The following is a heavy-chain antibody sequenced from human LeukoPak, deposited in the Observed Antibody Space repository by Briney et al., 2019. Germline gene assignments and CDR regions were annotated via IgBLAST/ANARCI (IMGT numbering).Heavy chain of an antibody. D-gene: IGHD4-17*01. J-gene: IGHJ4*02. V-gene: IGHV3-7*04. Sequence: GGSLRLSCAASGLTFSRSWMNWVRQAPGKGLEWVANIKQDGSEKYYVDSVKGRLTISRDNAKNSLYLQMNSLRAEDTAVYYCARGYGDSIHFDYWGQGTLVTVSS. CDR2: IKQDGSEK. CDR3: ARGYGDSIHFDY. CDR1: GLTFSRSW.